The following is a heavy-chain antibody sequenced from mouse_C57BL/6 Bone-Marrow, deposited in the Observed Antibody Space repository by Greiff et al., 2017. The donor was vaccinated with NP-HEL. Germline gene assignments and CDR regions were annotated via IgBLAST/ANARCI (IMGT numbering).Heavy chain of an antibody. J-gene: IGHJ4*01. CDR1: GFTFSDYG. D-gene: IGHD1-1*01. Sequence: EVQVVESGGGLVQPGGSLKLSCAASGFTFSDYGMAWVRQAPRKGPEGVAFISNLAYSIYYADTVTGRFTISRENAKNTLYLEMSSLRSEDTAMYYCARTGGSSSYAMDYWGQGTSVTVSS. CDR2: ISNLAYSI. CDR3: ARTGGSSSYAMDY. V-gene: IGHV5-15*01.